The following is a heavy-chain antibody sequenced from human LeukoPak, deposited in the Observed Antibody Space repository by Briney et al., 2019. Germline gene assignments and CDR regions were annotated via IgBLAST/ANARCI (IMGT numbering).Heavy chain of an antibody. CDR1: GFTFSSYS. CDR3: ARVMPIVVVPAGDY. J-gene: IGHJ4*02. D-gene: IGHD2-2*01. Sequence: TGGSLRLSCAASGFTFSSYSMNWVRQAPGKGLEWVSSISSSSSYIYYADSVKGRFTISRDNAKNSLYLQMNSLRAEDTAVYYCARVMPIVVVPAGDYWGQGTLVTVSS. CDR2: ISSSSSYI. V-gene: IGHV3-21*01.